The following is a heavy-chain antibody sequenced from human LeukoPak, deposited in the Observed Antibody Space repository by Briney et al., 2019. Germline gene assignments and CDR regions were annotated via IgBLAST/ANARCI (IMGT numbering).Heavy chain of an antibody. D-gene: IGHD3-10*01. J-gene: IGHJ6*03. CDR1: GYTFTSYY. CDR3: ARGLSRTASKPYGSGSYRGYYYMDV. V-gene: IGHV1-46*01. Sequence: GASVKVSCKASGYTFTSYYMHWVRQAPGQGLEGMGIINPSGGSTSYAQKFQGRVTITADKSTSTAYMELSSLRSEDTAVYYCARGLSRTASKPYGSGSYRGYYYMDVWGKGTTVTVSS. CDR2: INPSGGST.